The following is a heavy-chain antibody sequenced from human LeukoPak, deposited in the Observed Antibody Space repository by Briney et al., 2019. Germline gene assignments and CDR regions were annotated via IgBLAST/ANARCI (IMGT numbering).Heavy chain of an antibody. CDR2: IIPIFGTA. J-gene: IGHJ4*02. CDR1: GGTFSTYA. D-gene: IGHD3-9*01. CDR3: ARLLRDFDGTPIGSYDD. Sequence: SVKASDNASGGTFSTYAIMWVRQSPGQGLEWMGGIIPIFGTANYAQKFQGRVTITADESTSTAYIELSSLRSEDTAVYYRARLLRDFDGTPIGSYDDWGPGDLVTVSS. V-gene: IGHV1-69*13.